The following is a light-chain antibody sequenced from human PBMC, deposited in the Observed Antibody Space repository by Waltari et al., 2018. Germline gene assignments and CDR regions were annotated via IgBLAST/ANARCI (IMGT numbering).Light chain of an antibody. Sequence: QLVLTQSPSASASLGASVKLTCTLSSGHINNVIAWLQQRPEKGPRYLMKVNSDGSHTTGDAIPDRFSGSGSGAGRYLSISSLQSEDEADYICQTGGHGTWVFGGGTKLTVL. CDR1: SGHINNV. CDR3: QTGGHGTWV. V-gene: IGLV4-69*01. CDR2: VNSDGSH. J-gene: IGLJ3*02.